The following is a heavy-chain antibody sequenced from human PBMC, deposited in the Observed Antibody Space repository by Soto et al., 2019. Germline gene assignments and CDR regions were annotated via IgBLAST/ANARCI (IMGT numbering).Heavy chain of an antibody. CDR2: ISSSSSYI. CDR3: AREGIAVAGYYFDY. J-gene: IGHJ4*02. CDR1: GFTFSSYS. D-gene: IGHD6-19*01. V-gene: IGHV3-21*01. Sequence: EVQLVESGGGLVKPGGSLRLSCAASGFTFSSYSMNWVRQAPGKGLEWVSSISSSSSYIYYADSVKGRFTISRGNAKNSLYLQMNSLRAEDTAVYYCAREGIAVAGYYFDYWGQGTLVTVSS.